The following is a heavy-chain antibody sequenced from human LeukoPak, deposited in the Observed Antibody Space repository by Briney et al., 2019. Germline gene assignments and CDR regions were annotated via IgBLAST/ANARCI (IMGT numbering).Heavy chain of an antibody. V-gene: IGHV1-69*05. J-gene: IGHJ3*02. D-gene: IGHD2-2*01. CDR3: ARGRAQLENAFDI. CDR2: IIPIFGTA. Sequence: SVKVSCKASGGTFSSYAISWVRQAPGQGLEWMGGIIPIFGTANYAQKFQGRVTITTDESTSTAYMELSSLRCEDTAVYYCARGRAQLENAFDIWGQGTMVTVSS. CDR1: GGTFSSYA.